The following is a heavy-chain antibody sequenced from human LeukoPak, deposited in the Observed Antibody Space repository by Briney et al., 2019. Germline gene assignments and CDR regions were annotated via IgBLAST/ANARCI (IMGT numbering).Heavy chain of an antibody. Sequence: GALRLSCAASGFTFSSYAMSWVRQAPGKGLEWVSAISGSGGSTYYADSVKGRFTISRDNSKNTLYLQMHSLRAEDTAVYYCAKGNRIMIFGVVIPDYYYGMDVWGQGTTVTVSS. CDR1: GFTFSSYA. CDR3: AKGNRIMIFGVVIPDYYYGMDV. CDR2: ISGSGGST. V-gene: IGHV3-23*01. J-gene: IGHJ6*02. D-gene: IGHD3-3*01.